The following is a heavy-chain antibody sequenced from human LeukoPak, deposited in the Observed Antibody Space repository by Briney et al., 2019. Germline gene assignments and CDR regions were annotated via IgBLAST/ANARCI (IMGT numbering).Heavy chain of an antibody. J-gene: IGHJ5*02. CDR1: GGSFSGYY. CDR2: INHSGST. Sequence: SETLSLTCAVYGGSFSGYYWSWIRQPPGKGLEWIGEINHSGSTNYNPSLKSRVTISVDTSKNQFSLKLSSVTAADTAVYYCARGHRYSYGPNWFDPWGQGTLVTVSS. D-gene: IGHD5-18*01. V-gene: IGHV4-34*01. CDR3: ARGHRYSYGPNWFDP.